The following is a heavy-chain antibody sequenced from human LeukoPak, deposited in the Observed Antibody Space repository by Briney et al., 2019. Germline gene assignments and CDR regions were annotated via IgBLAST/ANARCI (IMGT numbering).Heavy chain of an antibody. V-gene: IGHV1-69*04. Sequence: RRASVKVSCTASGGTFSSYAISWVRQAPGQGLEWMGRIIPILGIANYAQKFQGRVTITADKSTSTAYMELSSLRSEDTAVYYCARALVGATIVYWGQGTLVTVSS. CDR3: ARALVGATIVY. CDR1: GGTFSSYA. CDR2: IIPILGIA. J-gene: IGHJ4*02. D-gene: IGHD1-26*01.